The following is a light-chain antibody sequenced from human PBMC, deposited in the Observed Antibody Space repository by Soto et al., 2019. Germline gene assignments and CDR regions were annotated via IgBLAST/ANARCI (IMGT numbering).Light chain of an antibody. Sequence: EIVLTQSPATLSLSPGERATLSCRASQSVSNYLAWYQQKPGQAPRLLTYDTSNRATGIPTRFSGSGSGTDFTLTISSLEPEDFGIYYCQHRIKWPDNVGQGTKVDSK. CDR3: QHRIKWPDN. V-gene: IGKV3-11*01. J-gene: IGKJ2*01. CDR2: DTS. CDR1: QSVSNY.